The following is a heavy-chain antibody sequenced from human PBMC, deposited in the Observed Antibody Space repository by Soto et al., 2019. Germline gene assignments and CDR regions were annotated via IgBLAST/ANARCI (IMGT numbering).Heavy chain of an antibody. CDR2: IYPGDSET. CDR3: ARLGFPGAIYFDS. J-gene: IGHJ4*02. V-gene: IGHV5-51*01. Sequence: EVLLVQSGAGVKKPGESLRISCKGSGYNFTTFWIGWVRQVPGKGLEWMGIIYPGDSETKYSPDFEGQVTISADRSTNTAYPQWRSLRASDTAMYYCARLGFPGAIYFDSWGLGTLVTVSS. CDR1: GYNFTTFW.